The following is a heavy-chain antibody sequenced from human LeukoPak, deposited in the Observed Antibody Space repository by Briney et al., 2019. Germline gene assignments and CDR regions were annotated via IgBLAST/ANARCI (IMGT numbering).Heavy chain of an antibody. D-gene: IGHD2-2*01. Sequence: PSETLSLTCTVSGGSISSYYWSWIRQPPGKGLEWIGYIYYSGSTNYNPSLKSRVTISVDTSKNQFSLKLSSVTAADTAVYYCARLNWVVPAARGTYYIDYWGQGTLVTVSS. CDR2: IYYSGST. CDR3: ARLNWVVPAARGTYYIDY. J-gene: IGHJ4*02. CDR1: GGSISSYY. V-gene: IGHV4-59*08.